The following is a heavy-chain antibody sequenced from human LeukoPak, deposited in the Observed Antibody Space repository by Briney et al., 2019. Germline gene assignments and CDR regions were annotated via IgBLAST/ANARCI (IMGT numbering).Heavy chain of an antibody. J-gene: IGHJ4*02. V-gene: IGHV3-74*01. D-gene: IGHD3-10*01. CDR3: ARRSARSNYFPFDY. CDR1: GFTFSSYW. Sequence: GGSLRLSCAASGFTFSSYWMHWVRQAPGKGLVWVSRINSDGSSTSYADSVKGRFTISRDNAKNTLYLQMNSLRAEDTAVYYCARRSARSNYFPFDYWGQGTLVTVSS. CDR2: INSDGSST.